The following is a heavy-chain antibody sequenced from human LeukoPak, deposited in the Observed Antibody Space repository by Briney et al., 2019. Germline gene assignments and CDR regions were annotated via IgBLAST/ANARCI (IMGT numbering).Heavy chain of an antibody. CDR2: ISDGSSYI. J-gene: IGHJ4*02. CDR1: GFTFSTYD. CDR3: ARADSSGWYPTL. D-gene: IGHD6-19*01. V-gene: IGHV3-21*01. Sequence: PGGSLRLSCAASGFTFSTYDMSWVRQTPGKGLEWVSSISDGSSYIYYADSLKGRFTISRDNAKSSLYLQMNSLRADDTAVYYCARADSSGWYPTLWGQGTLVTVSS.